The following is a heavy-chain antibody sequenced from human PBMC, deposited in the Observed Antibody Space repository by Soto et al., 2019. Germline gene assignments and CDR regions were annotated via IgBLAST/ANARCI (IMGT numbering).Heavy chain of an antibody. CDR2: ISGYDGNT. V-gene: IGHV1-18*01. J-gene: IGHJ4*02. Sequence: QVQLVQSGAEVKKPGASVKVSCKSSGYTFINYGITWVRQAPGQGLEWMGWISGYDGNTNYAPKLQGRVPMTRDTSTSTAYMELRSLRSDDTAVYYCARDRGRSCSGGTCPFDYWGQGTLVTVSS. D-gene: IGHD2-15*01. CDR3: ARDRGRSCSGGTCPFDY. CDR1: GYTFINYG.